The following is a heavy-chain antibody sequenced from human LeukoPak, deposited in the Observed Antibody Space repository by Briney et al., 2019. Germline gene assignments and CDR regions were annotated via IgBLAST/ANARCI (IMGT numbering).Heavy chain of an antibody. Sequence: GSLRLSCAASGFTFSTYNMNWVRQAPGTGLEWLSYISSGSSTIYYADSVEGRFTISRDNAKNSLYLQMNSLRDEDTAVYYCARGETARVDYWGQGIQVTVSS. J-gene: IGHJ4*02. V-gene: IGHV3-48*02. CDR1: GFTFSTYN. CDR3: ARGETARVDY. D-gene: IGHD3-16*01. CDR2: ISSGSSTI.